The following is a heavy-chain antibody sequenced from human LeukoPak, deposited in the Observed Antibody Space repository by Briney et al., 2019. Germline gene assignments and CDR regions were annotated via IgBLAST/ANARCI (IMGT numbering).Heavy chain of an antibody. Sequence: SETLSLTCTVSGGSISIGVYYWSWIRQHPGKGLEWIGYIYYSGSTYYNPSLKSRVTISVDTSKNQFSLKLSSVTAADTAVYYCARSDGYSQVDYWGQGTLVTVTP. V-gene: IGHV4-31*03. J-gene: IGHJ4*02. D-gene: IGHD5-24*01. CDR2: IYYSGST. CDR1: GGSISIGVYY. CDR3: ARSDGYSQVDY.